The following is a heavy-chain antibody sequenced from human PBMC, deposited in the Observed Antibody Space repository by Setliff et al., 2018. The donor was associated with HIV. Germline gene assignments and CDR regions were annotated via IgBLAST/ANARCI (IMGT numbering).Heavy chain of an antibody. CDR3: ARDAERGYSYGYDY. J-gene: IGHJ4*02. CDR1: GYSISSGYY. D-gene: IGHD5-18*01. V-gene: IGHV4-38-2*02. CDR2: VFHSGST. Sequence: SETLSLTCAVSGYSISSGYYWGWIRQPPGKGLEWIGSVFHSGSTYYNPSLKSRVTMSVDTSKNQFSLKLSSVTAADTAVYYRARDAERGYSYGYDYWGQGTLVTVSS.